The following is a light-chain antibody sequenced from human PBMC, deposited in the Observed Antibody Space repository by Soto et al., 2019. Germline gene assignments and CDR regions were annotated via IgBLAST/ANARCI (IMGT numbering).Light chain of an antibody. CDR2: GAS. Sequence: EIVMTQSPATLSVSPGERVTLSCRASQSVRSNLAWYQQKPGQVPRVLIYGASTRAIGIPDRFSGSGSGTEFTLTISRLQSEVFAVYYCQHYNNLWGFGGGTKVEIK. CDR1: QSVRSN. V-gene: IGKV3-15*01. CDR3: QHYNNLWG. J-gene: IGKJ4*01.